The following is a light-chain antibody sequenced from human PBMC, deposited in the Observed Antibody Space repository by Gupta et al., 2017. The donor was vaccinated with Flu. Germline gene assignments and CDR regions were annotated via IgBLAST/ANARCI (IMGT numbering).Light chain of an antibody. J-gene: IGKJ3*01. CDR3: QQYCSSPLFT. V-gene: IGKV3-20*01. CDR1: QSVSSSY. CDR2: GAS. Sequence: EIVLTQSPGTLSLSPGERATLSCRASQSVSSSYLAWYQQKPGQAPRLLIYGASSRDTGIPDRFGGSGYGTDFTLTISRREPEDFAVYYCQQYCSSPLFTFGHGTKVDIK.